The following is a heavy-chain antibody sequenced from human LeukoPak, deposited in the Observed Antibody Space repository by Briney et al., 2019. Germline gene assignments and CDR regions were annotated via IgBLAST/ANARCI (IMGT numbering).Heavy chain of an antibody. J-gene: IGHJ4*02. CDR1: GFTFSSYW. D-gene: IGHD3-3*01. V-gene: IGHV3-7*01. CDR3: ARETYYDFWSGYYQYYFDY. Sequence: PGGSLRLSCAASGFTFSSYWMSWVRQAPGKGLEWVANIKQDGSEKYYVDSVKGRFTISRDNAKNSLYLQMNSLRAEDTAVYYCARETYYDFWSGYYQYYFDYWGQGTLVTVSS. CDR2: IKQDGSEK.